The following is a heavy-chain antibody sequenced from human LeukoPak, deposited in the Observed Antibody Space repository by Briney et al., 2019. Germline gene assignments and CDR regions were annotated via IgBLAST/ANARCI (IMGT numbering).Heavy chain of an antibody. CDR3: AKGDSSGEGDS. V-gene: IGHV3-9*01. Sequence: GGSLRLSCAASGFTFDDYAIHWVRQAPGKGLEWVSGISWNSDNIGYADSVKGRFTIARDNAKNSLYLQMNSLRAEDTALYYCAKGDSSGEGDSWGQGTLVTVSS. J-gene: IGHJ4*02. D-gene: IGHD6-19*01. CDR2: ISWNSDNI. CDR1: GFTFDDYA.